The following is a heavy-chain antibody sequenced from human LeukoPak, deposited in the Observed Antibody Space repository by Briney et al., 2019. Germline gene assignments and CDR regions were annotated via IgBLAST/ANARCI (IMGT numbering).Heavy chain of an antibody. V-gene: IGHV3-74*01. D-gene: IGHD2-8*01. Sequence: GGSLRLSCAASGFTFSSYWMHWVRQAPGKGLVWVSRINSDGSSTSYADSVKGRFTVSRDNAKNTLYLQMNSLRAEDTAVYYCASIIVLGELDYWGQGTLVTVSS. CDR1: GFTFSSYW. J-gene: IGHJ4*02. CDR2: INSDGSST. CDR3: ASIIVLGELDY.